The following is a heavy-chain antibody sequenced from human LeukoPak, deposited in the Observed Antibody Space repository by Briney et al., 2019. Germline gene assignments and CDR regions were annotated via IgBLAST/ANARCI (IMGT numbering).Heavy chain of an antibody. J-gene: IGHJ4*02. Sequence: AASVKVSCKAFGYTFTSNYMHWVRQAPGQGPEWMGWINPNSGGTNYAQKFQGRVTMTRDTSISTAYMELSRLRSDDTAVYYCARVGVSLAYYYGSGKEYFDYWGQGTLVTVSS. D-gene: IGHD3-10*01. V-gene: IGHV1-2*02. CDR3: ARVGVSLAYYYGSGKEYFDY. CDR2: INPNSGGT. CDR1: GYTFTSNY.